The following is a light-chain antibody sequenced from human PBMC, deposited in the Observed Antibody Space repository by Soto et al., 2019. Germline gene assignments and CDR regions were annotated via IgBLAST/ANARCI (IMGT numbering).Light chain of an antibody. CDR2: DAS. J-gene: IGKJ1*01. Sequence: DFPMTQSPATLSASVGDRVTITCRASQNIRSRLAWFQQKPGKAPKLLIYDASSLESGVPQRFSGSGSGTDFTLAISSLQPEDSATYYCLQDINYPWTFGQGTKVDIK. V-gene: IGKV1-5*01. CDR1: QNIRSR. CDR3: LQDINYPWT.